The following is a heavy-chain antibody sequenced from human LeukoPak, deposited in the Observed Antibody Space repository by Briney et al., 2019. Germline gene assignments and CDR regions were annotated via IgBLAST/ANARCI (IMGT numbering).Heavy chain of an antibody. CDR2: MHHDGSSK. CDR3: AAPGDGSGYYPVD. Sequence: HPGGSLRLSCAASGFTFSTYAMHWVRQAPGQGLEGVAFMHHDGSSKYYEDSVKGRFTISRDNSNNTLYLQMNSLRPEDTAVYYCAAPGDGSGYYPVDWGQGTLVTVSS. J-gene: IGHJ4*02. CDR1: GFTFSTYA. V-gene: IGHV3-30*02. D-gene: IGHD3-22*01.